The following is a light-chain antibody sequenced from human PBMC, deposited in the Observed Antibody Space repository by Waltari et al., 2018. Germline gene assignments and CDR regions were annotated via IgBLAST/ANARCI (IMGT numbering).Light chain of an antibody. CDR2: DVS. V-gene: IGLV2-23*02. CDR1: SSDVGGYNY. Sequence: QSALTQPASVSGSPGQSITISCTGTSSDVGGYNYVSWYQQHPGKAPKLMIYDVSKRPSGFSNRFPGSKSGNTASLTISGLQAEDEADYYCCSYAGSSTLVFGGGTKLTVL. J-gene: IGLJ3*02. CDR3: CSYAGSSTLV.